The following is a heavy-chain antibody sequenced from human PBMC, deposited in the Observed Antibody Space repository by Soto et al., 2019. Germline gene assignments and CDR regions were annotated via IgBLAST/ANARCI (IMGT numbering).Heavy chain of an antibody. V-gene: IGHV3-30-3*01. CDR2: ISYDGSNK. CDR1: GFTFSSYA. CDR3: ASPIPCSGGRCYHP. J-gene: IGHJ4*02. Sequence: QVQLVESGGGGVQPGRALRLSCAASGFTFSSYAMHWVRQAPGKGLEWVAVISYDGSNKYYADSVKGRFTISRDNSKNTLYLQMNSLRAEDTAVYYCASPIPCSGGRCYHPGGQGTLVTVSS. D-gene: IGHD2-15*01.